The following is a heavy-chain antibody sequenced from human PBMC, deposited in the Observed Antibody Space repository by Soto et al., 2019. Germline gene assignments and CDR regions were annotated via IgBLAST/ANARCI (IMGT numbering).Heavy chain of an antibody. CDR3: AKTRLYDNNDYHRDGFDV. CDR1: GFPFRTYS. J-gene: IGHJ3*01. CDR2: ISGSGTAT. Sequence: RLSCAASGFPFRTYSMSWVRQAPRKGLEWVSGISGSGTATYYADSVKGRFTVSRDNSKDTLFLQMNTLRVEDTAVYYCAKTRLYDNNDYHRDGFDVWGPGTVVTV. D-gene: IGHD3-22*01. V-gene: IGHV3-23*01.